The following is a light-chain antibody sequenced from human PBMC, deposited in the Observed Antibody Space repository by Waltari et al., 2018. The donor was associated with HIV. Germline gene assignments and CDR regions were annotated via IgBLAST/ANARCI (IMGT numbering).Light chain of an antibody. V-gene: IGLV2-14*01. CDR3: SSYTSSSSLDVV. CDR2: EVS. J-gene: IGLJ2*01. Sequence: QSALAQPASVSGSPGQSSNIPCTGTSSDVGGSNYVCWYQHHPDKAPSLIPYEVSHRPSGISSRFFGSKSGYTASLTISGLQPNDEAYYDCSSYTSSSSLDVVFGGGTKLTVL. CDR1: SSDVGGSNY.